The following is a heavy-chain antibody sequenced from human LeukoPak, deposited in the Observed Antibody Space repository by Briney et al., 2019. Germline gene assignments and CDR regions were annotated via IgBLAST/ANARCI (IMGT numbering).Heavy chain of an antibody. V-gene: IGHV4-4*09. D-gene: IGHD3-3*01. J-gene: IGHJ5*02. CDR3: ARGYYDFWSDYNWFDP. Sequence: SETLSLTCTVSGGSISSYCWSWIRQPPGKGLEWIGYIYTSGSTNYNPSLKSRVTISVDTSKNQFSLKLSSVTAADTAVYYCARGYYDFWSDYNWFDPWGQGTLVTVSS. CDR1: GGSISSYC. CDR2: IYTSGST.